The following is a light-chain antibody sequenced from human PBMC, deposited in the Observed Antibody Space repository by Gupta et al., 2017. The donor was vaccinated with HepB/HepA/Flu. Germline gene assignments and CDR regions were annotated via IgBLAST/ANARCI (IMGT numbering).Light chain of an antibody. Sequence: SYELTQPPSVSVSPGQTASLTCSGDKLGDKYACWYQQKPGQSPVLVMYQDSKRPSGIPERFSGSNSGNTATLTISGTQAMDEADYYCQAWDSSTAEVFGGGTKLTVL. V-gene: IGLV3-1*01. CDR1: KLGDKY. CDR2: QDS. CDR3: QAWDSSTAEV. J-gene: IGLJ2*01.